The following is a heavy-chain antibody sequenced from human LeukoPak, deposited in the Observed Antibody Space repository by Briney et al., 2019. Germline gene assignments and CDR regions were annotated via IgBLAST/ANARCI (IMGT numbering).Heavy chain of an antibody. V-gene: IGHV1-2*02. CDR1: GYTFTDYY. Sequence: GASVKVSCKASGYTFTDYYMHWVRQAPGQGPEWMGWINPNSGGTNYAQKFQGRVTMTRDTSISTAYMELSRLRSDDTAVYYCARGLGDAGMADGGYRGQGTLVTVSS. CDR2: INPNSGGT. CDR3: ARGLGDAGMADGGY. D-gene: IGHD5-18*01. J-gene: IGHJ4*02.